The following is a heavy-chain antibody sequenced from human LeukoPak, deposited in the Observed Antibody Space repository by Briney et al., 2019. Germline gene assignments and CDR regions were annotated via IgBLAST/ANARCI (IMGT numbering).Heavy chain of an antibody. CDR1: GFTFSDYN. CDR2: ISSSSSTI. Sequence: GGFLRLSCAASGFTFSDYNMNWVRQAPGKGLEWVSYISSSSSTIYYADSVKGRFIISRDNAKNSLYLQMNSLRAEDTAVYYCARGPLYYYSMDVWGQGTTVTVSS. J-gene: IGHJ6*02. CDR3: ARGPLYYYSMDV. V-gene: IGHV3-48*01.